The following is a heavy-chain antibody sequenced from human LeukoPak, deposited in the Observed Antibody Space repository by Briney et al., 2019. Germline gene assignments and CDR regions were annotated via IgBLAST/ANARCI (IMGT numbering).Heavy chain of an antibody. J-gene: IGHJ3*02. Sequence: GGSLRLSCAASGFTFSSYAMSWVRQAPGKGLEWVSAISGSGGSTYYADSVKGRFTISRDNSKNTLYLQMNSLRAKDTAVYYCAKLSGGSLAAFDIWGQGTMVTVSS. CDR1: GFTFSSYA. V-gene: IGHV3-23*01. CDR3: AKLSGGSLAAFDI. D-gene: IGHD2-15*01. CDR2: ISGSGGST.